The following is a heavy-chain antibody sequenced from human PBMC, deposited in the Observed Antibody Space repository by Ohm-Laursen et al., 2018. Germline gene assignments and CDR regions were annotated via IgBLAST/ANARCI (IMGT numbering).Heavy chain of an antibody. Sequence: GSLRLSCTASGFTFSDYYMSWIRQAPGKGLVWVARINSDGSSTVYAASVQGRITISRDNAKNTLYLQINSLRAEDTAVYYCARTIGAAADHWGQGTLVTVSS. V-gene: IGHV3-74*01. CDR3: ARTIGAAADH. CDR2: INSDGSST. D-gene: IGHD6-13*01. J-gene: IGHJ4*02. CDR1: GFTFSDYY.